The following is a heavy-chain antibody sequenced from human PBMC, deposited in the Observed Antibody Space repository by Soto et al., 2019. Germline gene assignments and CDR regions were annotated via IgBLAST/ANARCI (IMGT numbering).Heavy chain of an antibody. Sequence: GGSLRLSCAASGFTFSSYGMHWVRQAPGKGLEWVAVISYDGSNKYYADSVKGRFTISRDNSKNTLYLQMNSLRAEDTAVYYCAKDRAPVVPFDYWGQGTLVTVSS. D-gene: IGHD2-15*01. CDR3: AKDRAPVVPFDY. J-gene: IGHJ4*02. CDR2: ISYDGSNK. CDR1: GFTFSSYG. V-gene: IGHV3-30*18.